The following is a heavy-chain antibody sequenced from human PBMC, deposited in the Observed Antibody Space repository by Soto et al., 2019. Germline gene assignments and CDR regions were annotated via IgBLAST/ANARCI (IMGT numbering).Heavy chain of an antibody. CDR2: ISYDGSNK. CDR1: GFTFSSYA. Sequence: PGGSLRLSCAASGFTFSSYAMHWVRQAPGKGLEWVAVISYDGSNKYYADSVKGRFTISRDNSKNTLYLQMNSLRAEDTAVYYCASTIAAAVDYWGQGTLVTVSS. J-gene: IGHJ4*02. V-gene: IGHV3-30-3*01. D-gene: IGHD6-13*01. CDR3: ASTIAAAVDY.